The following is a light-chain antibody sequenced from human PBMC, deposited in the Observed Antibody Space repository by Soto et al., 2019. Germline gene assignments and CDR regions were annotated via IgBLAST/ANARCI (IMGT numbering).Light chain of an antibody. V-gene: IGKV3-11*01. J-gene: IGKJ4*01. Sequence: EIVLTQSPATPSLSPGERATLSCRASQSVSSYLAWYQQKPGQAPRLLIYDASNRATVIPARFSGSGSGTDFTITISSLEPEDLAVYYCQQRSNWLTVGGGTKVEIK. CDR1: QSVSSY. CDR2: DAS. CDR3: QQRSNWLT.